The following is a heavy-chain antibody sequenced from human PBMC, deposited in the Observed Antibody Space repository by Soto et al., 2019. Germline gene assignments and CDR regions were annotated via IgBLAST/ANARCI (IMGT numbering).Heavy chain of an antibody. CDR1: GGSISSYY. V-gene: IGHV4-59*08. J-gene: IGHJ4*02. CDR3: ARLWRRDFGSGNPLVYFDF. CDR2: IYYTGST. D-gene: IGHD3-10*01. Sequence: SETLSLTCTVSGGSISSYYWGWIRQPPGKGLEWIGYIYYTGSTNYNPSLKSRVTISVDTSKNQFSLKLSSVTAADTAVYYCARLWRRDFGSGNPLVYFDFWGQGTLVTVSS.